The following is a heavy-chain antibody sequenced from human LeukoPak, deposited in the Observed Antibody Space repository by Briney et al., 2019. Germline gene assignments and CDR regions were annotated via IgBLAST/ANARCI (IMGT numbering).Heavy chain of an antibody. CDR3: ATFSRFDP. D-gene: IGHD2/OR15-2a*01. J-gene: IGHJ5*02. CDR2: IKEDESDR. V-gene: IGHV3-7*01. CDR1: GFTFSSYA. Sequence: PGGSLRLSCAASGFTFSSYAMSWVRQAPGKGLEWVASIKEDESDRNYVDSVKGRFTISRDNAKNSLYLQMNSLTAEDTAVYYCATFSRFDPWGQGNLVTVSS.